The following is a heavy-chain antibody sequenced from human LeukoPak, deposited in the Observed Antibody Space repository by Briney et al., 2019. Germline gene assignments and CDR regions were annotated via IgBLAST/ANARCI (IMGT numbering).Heavy chain of an antibody. J-gene: IGHJ5*02. V-gene: IGHV3-64*01. CDR3: ARFVAAVA. CDR2: ISSNGNST. CDR1: GFTFSSYA. Sequence: PGGSLRLSCAASGFTFSSYAMHWVRQTPGKGPEYVSAISSNGNSTYYANSVKGRFTISRDNSRNTLYLQMGSLRAEDMAVYYCARFVAAVAWGQGTPVTVSS. D-gene: IGHD2-15*01.